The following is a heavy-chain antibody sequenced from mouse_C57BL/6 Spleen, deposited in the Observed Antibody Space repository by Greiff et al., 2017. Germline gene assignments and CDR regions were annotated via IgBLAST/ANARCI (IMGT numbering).Heavy chain of an antibody. Sequence: VQLQQPGAELVKPGASVKLSCKASGSTFTSYWMQWVKQRPGQGLEWLGEIDPSDSYTNYNQKFKGKATLTVDTSSSTAYMQLSSLTSEDSAVYYCARGYDYDEAWFAYWGQGTLVTVSA. J-gene: IGHJ3*01. CDR2: IDPSDSYT. CDR1: GSTFTSYW. CDR3: ARGYDYDEAWFAY. V-gene: IGHV1-50*01. D-gene: IGHD2-4*01.